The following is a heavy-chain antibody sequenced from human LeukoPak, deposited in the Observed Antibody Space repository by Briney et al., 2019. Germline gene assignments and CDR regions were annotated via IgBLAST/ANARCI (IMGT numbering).Heavy chain of an antibody. CDR3: ARVKADYYGSSGYYPDAFDI. CDR1: GYTFTGYY. J-gene: IGHJ3*02. D-gene: IGHD3-22*01. V-gene: IGHV1-2*02. Sequence: GASVKVSCKASGYTFTGYYMHWVRQAPGQGLEWMGWINPNSGGTNSAQKFQGRVTMTRDTSISTAYMELSRLRSDDTAVYYCARVKADYYGSSGYYPDAFDIWGQGAMVTVSS. CDR2: INPNSGGT.